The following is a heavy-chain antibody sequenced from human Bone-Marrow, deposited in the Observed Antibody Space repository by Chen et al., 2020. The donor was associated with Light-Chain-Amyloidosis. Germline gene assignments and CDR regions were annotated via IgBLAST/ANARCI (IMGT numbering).Heavy chain of an antibody. V-gene: IGHV3-23*04. CDR3: AKLLDRGSWYYYYGMDV. J-gene: IGHJ6*02. CDR1: GFTFSSYA. CDR2: ISGSGGNT. Sequence: EVQVVESGGGLVQPGGSLRLSCAASGFTFSSYAMSWVRQAPGKGLEWVSSISGSGGNTYYADSVKGRFTLSRDNSKNTLSLQMNSLRAEDTAVYYCAKLLDRGSWYYYYGMDVWGQGTTVTVSS. D-gene: IGHD3-10*01.